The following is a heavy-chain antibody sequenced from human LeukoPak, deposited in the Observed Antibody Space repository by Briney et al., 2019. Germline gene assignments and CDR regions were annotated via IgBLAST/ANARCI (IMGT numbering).Heavy chain of an antibody. CDR2: IRSKAYGGTT. CDR3: TRGQYYYDSSGYYRTSYYFDY. J-gene: IGHJ4*02. D-gene: IGHD3-22*01. V-gene: IGHV3-49*03. CDR1: GLRFSDYY. Sequence: GGSLRLSCAASGLRFSDYYVSWIRQAPGKGLEWVGFIRSKAYGGTTEYAASVKGRFTISRDDSKSIAYLQMNSLKTEDTAVYYCTRGQYYYDSSGYYRTSYYFDYWGQGTLVTASS.